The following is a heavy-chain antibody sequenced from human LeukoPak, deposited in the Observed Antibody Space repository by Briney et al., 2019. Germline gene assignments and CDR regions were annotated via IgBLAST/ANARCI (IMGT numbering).Heavy chain of an antibody. CDR2: IYYNGGT. V-gene: IGHV4-59*08. CDR1: GGSISSYY. CDR3: ARHYGGNSDYFDY. D-gene: IGHD4-23*01. J-gene: IGHJ4*02. Sequence: SQTLSLTCSVSGGSISSYYWSRIRQPPGKGLEWIGYIYYNGGTNYNPSLKSRVTMSVDTSKNQFSLKLSSVTAADTAVYYCARHYGGNSDYFDYWGQGTLVTVSS.